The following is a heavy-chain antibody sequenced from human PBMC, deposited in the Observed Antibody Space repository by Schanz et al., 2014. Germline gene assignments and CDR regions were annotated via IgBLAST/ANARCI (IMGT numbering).Heavy chain of an antibody. D-gene: IGHD1-1*01. CDR3: ARDRWDWNNAFDI. CDR1: GFDFSGHN. J-gene: IGHJ3*02. V-gene: IGHV3-23*04. Sequence: EMQLVESGGGLVQPGGSLRLSCVASGFDFSGHNMNWVRLVPGKGLECVSGISGGGGSAYYADSVKGRFTISRDNSKNTLYLQMNSLRAEDTAVYYCARDRWDWNNAFDIWGQGTMVTVSS. CDR2: ISGGGGSA.